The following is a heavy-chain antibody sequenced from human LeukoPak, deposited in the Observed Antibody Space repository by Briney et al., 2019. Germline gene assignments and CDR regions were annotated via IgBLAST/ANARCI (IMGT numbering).Heavy chain of an antibody. J-gene: IGHJ3*01. V-gene: IGHV3-21*01. CDR1: GFTFSSYS. CDR3: ASLPNLYDFWRDDAFDV. Sequence: PGGSLRLSCAASGFTFSSYSMNWVRQAPGKGLEWVSSIRSSSSYIYYADSVKGRFTISRDNAKNSLYLQMNSLRAEDTAVYYCASLPNLYDFWRDDAFDVWGQGTMVTVSS. CDR2: IRSSSSYI. D-gene: IGHD3-3*01.